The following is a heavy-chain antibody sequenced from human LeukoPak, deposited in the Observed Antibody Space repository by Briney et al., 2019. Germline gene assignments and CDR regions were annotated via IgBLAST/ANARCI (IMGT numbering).Heavy chain of an antibody. J-gene: IGHJ4*02. CDR3: ANTSYAMGYYFDY. CDR1: GFTFSSYE. V-gene: IGHV3-23*01. Sequence: GGSLRLSCAASGFTFSSYEMNWVRQAPGKGLEWVSGISGSGDSTYYADSVKGRFTISRDNSKNTLYLQMNSLRAEDTAVYYCANTSYAMGYYFDYWGQGTLVTVSS. CDR2: ISGSGDST. D-gene: IGHD2-2*01.